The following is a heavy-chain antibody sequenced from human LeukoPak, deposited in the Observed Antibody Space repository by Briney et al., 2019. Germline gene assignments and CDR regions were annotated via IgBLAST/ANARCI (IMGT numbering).Heavy chain of an antibody. CDR2: IYYSGST. CDR3: ARDSHYDFWSGYYRHNWFDP. D-gene: IGHD3-3*01. J-gene: IGHJ5*02. V-gene: IGHV4-39*07. CDR1: GGSISSSSYY. Sequence: SETLSLTCTVSGGSISSSSYYWGWIRQPPGKGLEWIGSIYYSGSTYYNPSLKSRVTISVDTSKNQFSLKLSSVTAADTAVYHCARDSHYDFWSGYYRHNWFDPWGQGTLVTVSS.